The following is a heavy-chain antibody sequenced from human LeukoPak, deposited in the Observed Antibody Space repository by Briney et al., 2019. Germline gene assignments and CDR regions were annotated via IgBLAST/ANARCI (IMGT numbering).Heavy chain of an antibody. Sequence: SVKVSCKASGGTFSSYAISWVRQAPGQGLEWMGGIIPIFGTANYAQKFQGRVTITTDESTSTAYMELSSLRSEDTVVYYCARDRADGYNYGGYFDYWGQGTLVTVSS. V-gene: IGHV1-69*05. D-gene: IGHD5-24*01. CDR1: GGTFSSYA. CDR2: IIPIFGTA. J-gene: IGHJ4*02. CDR3: ARDRADGYNYGGYFDY.